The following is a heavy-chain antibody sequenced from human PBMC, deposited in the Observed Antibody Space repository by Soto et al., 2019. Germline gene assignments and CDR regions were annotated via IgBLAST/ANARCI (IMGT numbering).Heavy chain of an antibody. Sequence: QVQLVESGGGVVQPGRSLRLSCAASGFTFSSYGMHWVRQAPGKGLEWVAVISYDGSNKYYADSVKGRFTISRDNSKNTLYLQMNSLRAEDTAVYYCAKDPVMNYYDSSGYYTYFDYWGQGTLVTVSS. V-gene: IGHV3-30*18. J-gene: IGHJ4*02. D-gene: IGHD3-22*01. CDR3: AKDPVMNYYDSSGYYTYFDY. CDR1: GFTFSSYG. CDR2: ISYDGSNK.